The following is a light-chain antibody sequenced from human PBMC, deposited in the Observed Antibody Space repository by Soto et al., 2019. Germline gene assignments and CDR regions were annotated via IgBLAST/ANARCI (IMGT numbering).Light chain of an antibody. Sequence: SVLTQSPGTLSLSPGEGATLSCRTSQRISSTYLPWNQQKPAQAPRPLIYAASSRATGIPDRFSGSGSGTDFTLTISRLEPEDFAVYYCQQYFGSLYTFGQGTKVDIK. J-gene: IGKJ2*01. V-gene: IGKV3-20*01. CDR2: AAS. CDR1: QRISSTY. CDR3: QQYFGSLYT.